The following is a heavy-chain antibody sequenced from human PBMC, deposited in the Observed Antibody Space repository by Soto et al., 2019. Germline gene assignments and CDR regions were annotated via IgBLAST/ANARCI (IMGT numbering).Heavy chain of an antibody. J-gene: IGHJ6*02. CDR1: GFTFSSYG. CDR3: AKDYVRSGYGMDV. CDR2: ISYDGSNK. Sequence: PGGSLRLSCAASGFTFSSYGMHWVRQAPGKGLEWVAVISYDGSNKYYADSVKGRFTISRDNSKNTLYLQMNSLRAEDTAVYYCAKDYVRSGYGMDVWGQGTTVTVSS. D-gene: IGHD3-22*01. V-gene: IGHV3-30*18.